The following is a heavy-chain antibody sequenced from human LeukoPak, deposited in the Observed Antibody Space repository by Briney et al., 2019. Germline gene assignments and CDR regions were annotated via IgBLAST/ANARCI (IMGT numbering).Heavy chain of an antibody. V-gene: IGHV3-23*01. CDR3: AKSRYYDKDAFDI. D-gene: IGHD3-22*01. Sequence: GGSLRLSCTASGFTFTNFAMSWVRQTSEKGLEWVSGISGSAISTYYADSVKGRFTISRDNSENTLFLQMNSLNFEDTAVYYCAKSRYYDKDAFDIWGQGTVVTVSS. J-gene: IGHJ3*02. CDR1: GFTFTNFA. CDR2: ISGSAIST.